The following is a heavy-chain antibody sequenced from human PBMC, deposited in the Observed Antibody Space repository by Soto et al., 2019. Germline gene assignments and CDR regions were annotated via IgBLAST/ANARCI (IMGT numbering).Heavy chain of an antibody. CDR1: GGTFSSTA. CDR3: ARDRDVVVVAATEGTYYYGMDV. CDR2: MDPSSGNT. V-gene: IGHV1-8*02. D-gene: IGHD2-15*01. J-gene: IGHJ6*02. Sequence: ASVKLCCKASGGTFSSTARQWVRQASGQRLEWIGWMDPSSGNTGYAQKFQGRVTMTRDTSTSTVYMELSSLRSEDTAVYYCARDRDVVVVAATEGTYYYGMDVWGQGTTVTVSS.